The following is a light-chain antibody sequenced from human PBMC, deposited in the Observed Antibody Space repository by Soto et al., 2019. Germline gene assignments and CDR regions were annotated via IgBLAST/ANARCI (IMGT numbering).Light chain of an antibody. CDR1: SSDVGGYNY. V-gene: IGLV2-8*01. CDR3: SSYAGNNDYV. CDR2: EVS. Sequence: QSALTQPPSASGSPGQSVTISCTGTSSDVGGYNYVSWYQHHPGKAPKLMVYEVSKRPPGVPDRFSGSKSDNTTSLTVSGLQAEDEADYYCSSYAGNNDYVFGTGTKLTVL. J-gene: IGLJ1*01.